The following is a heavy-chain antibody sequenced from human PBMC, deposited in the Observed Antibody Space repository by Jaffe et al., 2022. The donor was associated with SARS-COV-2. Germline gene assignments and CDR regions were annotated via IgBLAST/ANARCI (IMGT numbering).Heavy chain of an antibody. J-gene: IGHJ4*02. CDR1: GYTFTSYG. Sequence: QVQLVQSGAEVKKPGASVKVSCKASGYTFTSYGISWVRQAPGQGLEWMGWISAYNGNTNYAQKLQGRVTMTTDTSTSTAYMELRSLRSDDTAVYYCARATHGYSGSYYPRGLPDYWGQGTLVTVSS. D-gene: IGHD1-26*01. V-gene: IGHV1-18*01. CDR2: ISAYNGNT. CDR3: ARATHGYSGSYYPRGLPDY.